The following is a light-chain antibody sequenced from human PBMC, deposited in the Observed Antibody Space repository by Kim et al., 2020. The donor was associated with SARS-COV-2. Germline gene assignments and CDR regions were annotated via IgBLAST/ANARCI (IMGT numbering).Light chain of an antibody. CDR1: QSISSW. Sequence: DFQMTQSPSTLSASVGDRVTITCRASQSISSWLAWYQQKPGKTPNLLIYKASSLETRVPSRFSGSGSGTEFTLTISSLQPDDFATYYCQQYNSYPWTFGQGTKVDIK. V-gene: IGKV1-5*03. J-gene: IGKJ1*01. CDR3: QQYNSYPWT. CDR2: KAS.